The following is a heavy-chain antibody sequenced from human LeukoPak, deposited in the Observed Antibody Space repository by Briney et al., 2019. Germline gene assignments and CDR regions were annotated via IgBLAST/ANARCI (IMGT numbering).Heavy chain of an antibody. CDR3: ARDLPHYYDSSGEGAFDI. D-gene: IGHD3-22*01. Sequence: GASVKVSCKASGYTFTSYGISWVRQAPGQGLEWMGWISAYNGNTNYAQKFQGRVTITTDESTSTAYMELSSLRSEDTAVYYCARDLPHYYDSSGEGAFDIWGQGTMVTVSS. J-gene: IGHJ3*02. V-gene: IGHV1-18*01. CDR2: ISAYNGNT. CDR1: GYTFTSYG.